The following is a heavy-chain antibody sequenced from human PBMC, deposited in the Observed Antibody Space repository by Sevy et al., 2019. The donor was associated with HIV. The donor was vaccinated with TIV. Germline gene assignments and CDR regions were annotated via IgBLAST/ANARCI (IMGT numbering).Heavy chain of an antibody. CDR2: IYTSGST. Sequence: SETLSLTCTVSGGSISSGSYYWSWIRQPAGKGLEWIGGIYTSGSTNYNPSLKSRVTISVDTSKNQFSLKLSSVTAADTAVYYCAREGSTWAGWFDPWGQGTLVTVSS. J-gene: IGHJ5*02. V-gene: IGHV4-61*02. CDR3: AREGSTWAGWFDP. D-gene: IGHD2-2*01. CDR1: GGSISSGSYY.